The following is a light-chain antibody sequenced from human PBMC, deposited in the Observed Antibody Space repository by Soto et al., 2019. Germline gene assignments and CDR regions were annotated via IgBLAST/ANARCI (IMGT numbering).Light chain of an antibody. CDR1: HTIMPY. Sequence: IPLTQSPSSLSVSVGEEVTITCRAGHTIMPYVNGSQLTPGKPTRLLIYAASSLQSGVPSRFSGSGSGTDFTLASNSLQTEDFATYSCQQSYNSPQTFGQGTKVDIK. CDR3: QQSYNSPQT. J-gene: IGKJ1*01. CDR2: AAS. V-gene: IGKV1-39*01.